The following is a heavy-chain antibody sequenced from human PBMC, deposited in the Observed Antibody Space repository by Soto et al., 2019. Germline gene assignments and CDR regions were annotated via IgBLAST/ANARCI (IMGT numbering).Heavy chain of an antibody. CDR2: ISYDGSNK. Sequence: SGGSLRLSCAASGFTFSSYAMHWVRQAPGKGLEWVAVISYDGSNKYYADSVKGRFTISRDNSKNTLYLQMNSLRAEDTAVYYCARATTMIVVVTQFDYWGQGTLVTVSS. CDR3: ARATTMIVVVTQFDY. CDR1: GFTFSSYA. J-gene: IGHJ4*02. V-gene: IGHV3-30-3*01. D-gene: IGHD3-22*01.